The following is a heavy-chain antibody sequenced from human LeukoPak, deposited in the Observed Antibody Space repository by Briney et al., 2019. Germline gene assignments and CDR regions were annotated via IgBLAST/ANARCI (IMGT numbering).Heavy chain of an antibody. CDR3: ARDPGAFPYFFDC. D-gene: IGHD4/OR15-4a*01. J-gene: IGHJ4*02. CDR1: GFTFNNYA. Sequence: PGGSLRLSCAASGFTFNNYALTWVRQTLGKGLECVSAISGDGVSPYYADSVRGRFTISRDNSKNTLYLQMNSLRVEDTAVYFCARDPGAFPYFFDCWGQGTLVTVSS. V-gene: IGHV3-23*01. CDR2: ISGDGVSP.